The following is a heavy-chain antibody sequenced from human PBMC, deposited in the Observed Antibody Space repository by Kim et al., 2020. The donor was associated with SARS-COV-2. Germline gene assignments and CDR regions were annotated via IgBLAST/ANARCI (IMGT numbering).Heavy chain of an antibody. CDR1: GGSISSSSYY. D-gene: IGHD3-10*01. CDR2: IYYSGST. J-gene: IGHJ4*02. Sequence: SETLSLTCTVSGGSISSSSYYWGWIRQPPGKGLEWIGSIYYSGSTYYNPSLKSRVTISVDTSKNQFSLKLSSVTAADTAVYYCADVWFGYFDYWGQGTLVTVSS. V-gene: IGHV4-39*01. CDR3: ADVWFGYFDY.